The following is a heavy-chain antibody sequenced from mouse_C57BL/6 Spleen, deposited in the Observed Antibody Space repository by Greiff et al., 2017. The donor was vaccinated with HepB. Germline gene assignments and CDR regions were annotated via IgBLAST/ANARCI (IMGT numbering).Heavy chain of an antibody. CDR1: GFTFPCYW. CDR3: ARAYGNYAWFAY. CDR2: IDPSDSYT. V-gene: IGHV1-69*01. D-gene: IGHD2-1*01. J-gene: IGHJ3*01. Sequence: QVQLQQPGAELVLPGASVKLSCKASGFTFPCYWMHWVKQRPGQGLEWIGEIDPSDSYTNYNQKFKGQSTLTVDKSSSTAYMQLSSLTSEDSAVYYCARAYGNYAWFAYWGQGTLVTVAA.